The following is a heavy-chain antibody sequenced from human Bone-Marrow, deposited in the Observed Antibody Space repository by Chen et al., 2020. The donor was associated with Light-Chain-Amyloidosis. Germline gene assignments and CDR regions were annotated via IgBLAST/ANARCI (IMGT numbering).Heavy chain of an antibody. V-gene: IGHV5-51*01. D-gene: IGHD5-12*01. CDR2: IYPDDSDA. Sequence: VQLEQSGPEVKKPGESLKISCKGSGYTFPNYWIGGVRQMPGKGLEWMGVIYPDDSDARYSPSFEGQVTISADKSITTAYLQWRSLKASDTAMYYCARRRDGYNFDYWGQGTLVTVSS. CDR1: GYTFPNYW. J-gene: IGHJ4*02. CDR3: ARRRDGYNFDY.